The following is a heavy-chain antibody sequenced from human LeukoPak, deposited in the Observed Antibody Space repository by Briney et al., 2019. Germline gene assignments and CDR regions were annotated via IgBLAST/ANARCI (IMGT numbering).Heavy chain of an antibody. CDR3: ATGYSSGPGSCYYMDV. CDR1: GYTFTGYY. CDR2: INPNSGGT. V-gene: IGHV1-2*02. D-gene: IGHD6-19*01. Sequence: ASVKVSCKASGYTFTGYYMHWVRQAPGQGLEWMGWINPNSGGTNYAQKFQGRVTMTRDTSISTAYMELSRLRSDDTAVYYCATGYSSGPGSCYYMDVWGKGTTVTVSS. J-gene: IGHJ6*03.